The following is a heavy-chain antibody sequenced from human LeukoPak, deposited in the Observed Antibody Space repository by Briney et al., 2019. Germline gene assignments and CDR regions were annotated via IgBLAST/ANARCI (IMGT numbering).Heavy chain of an antibody. CDR2: ISVSGTTM. Sequence: GGSLKPSCATSGITFTDYYLAWIRQAPGKGLEWISYISVSGTTMYYADSVKGRFTLSRDNAKNSLYLQMNSLRADDTAVYYCARVGRLQYGDYVAFDYWGQGALVTVSS. D-gene: IGHD4-17*01. J-gene: IGHJ4*02. CDR1: GITFTDYY. CDR3: ARVGRLQYGDYVAFDY. V-gene: IGHV3-11*01.